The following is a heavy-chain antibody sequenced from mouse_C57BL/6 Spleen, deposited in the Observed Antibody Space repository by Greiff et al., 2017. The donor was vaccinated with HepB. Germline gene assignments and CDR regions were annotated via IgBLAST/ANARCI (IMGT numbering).Heavy chain of an antibody. Sequence: EVNVVESGGGLVKPGGSLKLSCAASGFTFSDYGMHWVRQAPEKGLEWVAYISSGSSTIYYADTVKGRFTISRDNAKNTLFLQMTSLRSEDTAMYYCARRVYGWYFDVWGTGTTVTVSS. CDR2: ISSGSSTI. CDR3: ARRVYGWYFDV. J-gene: IGHJ1*03. V-gene: IGHV5-17*01. CDR1: GFTFSDYG. D-gene: IGHD1-1*02.